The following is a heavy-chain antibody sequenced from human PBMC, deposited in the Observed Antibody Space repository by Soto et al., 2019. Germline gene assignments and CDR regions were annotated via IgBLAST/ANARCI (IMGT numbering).Heavy chain of an antibody. CDR3: ARDADYGGSRGGMDV. CDR1: GGSVNNDDYF. D-gene: IGHD4-17*01. CDR2: IYYSGST. J-gene: IGHJ6*02. Sequence: QVRLEASGPGLVKPSETLSLICSVSGGSVNNDDYFWNWIRHHPENGLEWIGYIYYSGSTRYNPSFKTRATLSIETSKNQFSLRLNSVTVADTAVYFCARDADYGGSRGGMDVWGRGTTVTVSS. V-gene: IGHV4-31*03.